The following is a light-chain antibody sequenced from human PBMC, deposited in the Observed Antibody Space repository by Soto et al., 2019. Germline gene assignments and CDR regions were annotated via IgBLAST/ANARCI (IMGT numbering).Light chain of an antibody. V-gene: IGLV7-46*01. CDR3: QSYDSSLSGSYV. CDR1: TGAVTSGHY. J-gene: IGLJ1*01. CDR2: DTS. Sequence: QAVVTQEPSLTVSPGGTVTLTCGSSTGAVTSGHYPYWFQQKPGQAPRTLIYDTSNKHSWTPARFSGSLLGGKAALTLSGAQPEDEADYYCQSYDSSLSGSYVFGTGTKLTVL.